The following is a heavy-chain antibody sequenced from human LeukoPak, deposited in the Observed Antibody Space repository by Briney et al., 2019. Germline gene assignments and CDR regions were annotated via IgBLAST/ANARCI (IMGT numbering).Heavy chain of an antibody. Sequence: SETLSLTCTVSGGSISSSSYYWGWIRQPPGKGLEWIGSIYYSGSTYYNPSLKSRVTISVDTSKYQFSLKLSSVTAADTAVYYCARPMYYYDSSGYLPRSAFDIWGQGTMVTVSS. CDR1: GGSISSSSYY. V-gene: IGHV4-39*01. D-gene: IGHD3-22*01. J-gene: IGHJ3*02. CDR3: ARPMYYYDSSGYLPRSAFDI. CDR2: IYYSGST.